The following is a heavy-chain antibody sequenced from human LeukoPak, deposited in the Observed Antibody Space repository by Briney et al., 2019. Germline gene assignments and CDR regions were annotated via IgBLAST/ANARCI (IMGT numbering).Heavy chain of an antibody. J-gene: IGHJ6*02. Sequence: PGGSLRLSCAASGLTVGINYMSWVRPAPGKGLEWVSFMYADGRTDYADSVKGRFTISRDNSKNTLYLQMNTLRAGDTAIYYCARDRYRSGCMDVWGQGTTVTVSS. D-gene: IGHD6-19*01. V-gene: IGHV3-53*01. CDR3: ARDRYRSGCMDV. CDR2: MYADGRT. CDR1: GLTVGINY.